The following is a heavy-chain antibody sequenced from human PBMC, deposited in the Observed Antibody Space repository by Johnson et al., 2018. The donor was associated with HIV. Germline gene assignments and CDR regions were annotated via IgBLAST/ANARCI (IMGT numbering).Heavy chain of an antibody. J-gene: IGHJ3*02. D-gene: IGHD1-1*01. CDR2: IYSGGSP. CDR3: ALAVRLERGIAAFDI. CDR1: GFTVSNNY. V-gene: IGHV3-66*01. Sequence: VQLVESGGGLVQPGGSLRLSRAASGFTVSNNYMSWVRQAPGKGLVWVSVIYSGGSPYYADSVKGGFTISSDDSKNSRYLQMHSLSAEDTAVYYVALAVRLERGIAAFDIWGQGTMVTVSS.